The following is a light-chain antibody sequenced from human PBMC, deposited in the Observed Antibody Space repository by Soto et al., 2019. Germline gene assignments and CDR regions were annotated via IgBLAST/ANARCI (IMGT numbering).Light chain of an antibody. J-gene: IGLJ2*01. V-gene: IGLV4-69*01. CDR1: SGHSSYA. Sequence: QSVLTQSPSASASLGASVKLTCTLSSGHSSYAIAWHQQQPEKGPRYLMKLNSDGSHSKGAGIPDRFSGSSSGAERYLTIARLQSEDEADYYCQTWGTGIQVFGGGTKLTVL. CDR3: QTWGTGIQV. CDR2: LNSDGSH.